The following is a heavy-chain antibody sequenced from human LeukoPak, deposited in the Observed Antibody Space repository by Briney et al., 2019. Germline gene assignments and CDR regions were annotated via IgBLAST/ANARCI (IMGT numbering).Heavy chain of an antibody. D-gene: IGHD3-22*01. CDR1: RGSISSGDYY. J-gene: IGHJ4*02. Sequence: SETLSLTCTVSRGSISSGDYYWGWIRQPPGKGLEWIGYIYYSGSTYYNPSLKSRVTISVDTSKNQFSLKLSSVTAADTAVYYCARYDSSAGGDYWGQGTLVTVSS. V-gene: IGHV4-30-4*01. CDR2: IYYSGST. CDR3: ARYDSSAGGDY.